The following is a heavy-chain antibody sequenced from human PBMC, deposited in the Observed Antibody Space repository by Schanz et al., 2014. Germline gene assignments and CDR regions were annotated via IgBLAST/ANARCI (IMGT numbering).Heavy chain of an antibody. CDR3: AKDGSEAVATV. V-gene: IGHV3-66*01. CDR2: IHTDGTT. Sequence: EVQLVESGGGLVQPGGSLRLSCTTSGFTFSTYAMTWVRQAPGKGLEWVSVIHTDGTTLYADSVKGRFTISRDNSKNTLYLQMNSLRVDDTAVYYCAKDGSEAVATVWGQGTLVAVSS. D-gene: IGHD5-12*01. CDR1: GFTFSTYA. J-gene: IGHJ4*02.